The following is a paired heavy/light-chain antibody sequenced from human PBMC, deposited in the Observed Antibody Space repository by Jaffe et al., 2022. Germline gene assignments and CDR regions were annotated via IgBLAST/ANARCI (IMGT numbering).Light chain of an antibody. CDR3: GSYTSSGTLV. Sequence: QSALTQPASVSGSPGQSITISCTGTSSDIGSYNYVSWYQHHPGKAPKLMIYDVINRPSGVSNRFSGSKSGNTASLTISGLQAEDEANYYCGSYTSSGTLVFGGGTKLTVL. CDR2: DVI. V-gene: IGLV2-14*03. CDR1: SSDIGSYNY. J-gene: IGLJ2*01.
Heavy chain of an antibody. J-gene: IGHJ4*02. D-gene: IGHD3-10*01. Sequence: EVQLLESGGGMVQPGGSLRLSCEASGFTFSSYAMTWVRQAPGKGLEWVSVIRGGGGSTYYADSVKGRFTISRDNSKNTLYLQMNSLRAEDTAIYYCAKALFYYGTGSYRSIDSWGQGSLVTVSS. CDR2: IRGGGGST. CDR3: AKALFYYGTGSYRSIDS. CDR1: GFTFSSYA. V-gene: IGHV3-23*01.